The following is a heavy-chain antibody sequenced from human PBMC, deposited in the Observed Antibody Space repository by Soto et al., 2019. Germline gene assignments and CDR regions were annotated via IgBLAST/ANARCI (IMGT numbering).Heavy chain of an antibody. CDR1: GGSFSGYY. CDR2: INHSGST. V-gene: IGHV4-34*01. J-gene: IGHJ5*02. Sequence: SETLSLTCAVYGGSFSGYYWSWIRQPPGKGLEWIGEINHSGSTNYNPSHKSRVTISVDTSKNQFSLKLSSVTAADTAVFYCARGGRIAVAGYNWFDPWGQGTLVTVSS. CDR3: ARGGRIAVAGYNWFDP. D-gene: IGHD6-19*01.